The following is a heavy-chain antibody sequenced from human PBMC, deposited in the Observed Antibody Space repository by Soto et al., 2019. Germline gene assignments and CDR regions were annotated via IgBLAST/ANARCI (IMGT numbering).Heavy chain of an antibody. CDR2: ISAYNGNT. CDR3: ARSYYGSGSYSH. J-gene: IGHJ4*02. CDR1: GYTFTSYG. V-gene: IGHV1-18*01. D-gene: IGHD3-10*01. Sequence: ASVKFSCKASGYTFTSYGIIWVRQAPGQGLEWMGWISAYNGNTNYVQKLQGRVTMTTDTSTSTAYMELRSLRSDDTAVYYCARSYYGSGSYSHWGQGTLVTVSS.